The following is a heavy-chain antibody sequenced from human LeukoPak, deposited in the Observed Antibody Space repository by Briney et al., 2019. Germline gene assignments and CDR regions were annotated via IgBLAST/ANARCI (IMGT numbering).Heavy chain of an antibody. CDR1: GDSFTSVTDY. V-gene: IGHV4-39*07. Sequence: SETLSLTCTVSGDSFTSVTDYWAWIRQPPGKGLEWIASGDYSGGTYYNPSLESRVAIPADMSKNQISLKLTSVTGADTAVYYCAGERGEEYSSGWYKTNYFYNWGQGIRVTVSS. D-gene: IGHD6-19*01. J-gene: IGHJ4*02. CDR3: AGERGEEYSSGWYKTNYFYN. CDR2: GDYSGGT.